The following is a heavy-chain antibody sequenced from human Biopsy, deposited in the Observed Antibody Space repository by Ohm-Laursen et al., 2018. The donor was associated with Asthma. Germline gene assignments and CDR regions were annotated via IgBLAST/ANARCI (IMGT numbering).Heavy chain of an antibody. CDR1: GGTFNTYV. J-gene: IGHJ4*02. CDR2: INSVFGTT. D-gene: IGHD2-2*01. CDR3: ARKAGSCISRTCYSLDF. Sequence: SSVKVSCKSLGGTFNTYVIGWVRQAPGQGLEWMGGINSVFGTTTYPQEFQDRVTITADDSTSTVYMELSNLRSEDTAVYYCARKAGSCISRTCYSLDFWGQGTLVTVSS. V-gene: IGHV1-69*01.